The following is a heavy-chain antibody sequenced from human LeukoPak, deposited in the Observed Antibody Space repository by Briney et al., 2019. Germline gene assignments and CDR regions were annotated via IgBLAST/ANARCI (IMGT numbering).Heavy chain of an antibody. CDR2: IYYSGST. D-gene: IGHD3-3*01. CDR3: ARDDFWSGYYST. J-gene: IGHJ4*02. Sequence: SETLSLTCTVSGGSISSYYWSWIRQPPGKGLEWIGYIYYSGSTNYNPPLKSRVTISVDTSKNQFSLKLSSVTAADTAVYYCARDDFWSGYYSTWGQGTLVTVSS. CDR1: GGSISSYY. V-gene: IGHV4-59*01.